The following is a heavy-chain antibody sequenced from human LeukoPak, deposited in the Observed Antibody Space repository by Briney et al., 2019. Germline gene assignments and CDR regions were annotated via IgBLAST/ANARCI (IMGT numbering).Heavy chain of an antibody. Sequence: SGTRSLTCAVSGGSISSSNWWSCVRQPPGKGREWSGEIDHSGSTNYNPPLKSRVTISVDKSKNQFSLKLSSVTAADTAVYYCARAVAVPGTVYGMDVWGKGTTVTVSS. D-gene: IGHD6-19*01. CDR2: IDHSGST. CDR1: GGSISSSNW. CDR3: ARAVAVPGTVYGMDV. J-gene: IGHJ6*04. V-gene: IGHV4-4*02.